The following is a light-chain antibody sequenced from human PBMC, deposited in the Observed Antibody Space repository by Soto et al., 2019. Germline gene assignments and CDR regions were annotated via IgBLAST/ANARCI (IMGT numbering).Light chain of an antibody. J-gene: IGLJ2*01. CDR2: EVS. CDR3: SSYTASLTVV. CDR1: SSDVGGYNY. V-gene: IGLV2-14*01. Sequence: QSALTQPASVSGSPGQSITISCTGTSSDVGGYNYVSWYQQHPDKAPKLIIFEVSNRPSGVSNRFSGSKSGNTASLTISGLQAVDEADYHCSSYTASLTVVFGGGTKVTVL.